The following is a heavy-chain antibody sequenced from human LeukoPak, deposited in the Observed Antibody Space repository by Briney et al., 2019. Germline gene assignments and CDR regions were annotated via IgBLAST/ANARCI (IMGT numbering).Heavy chain of an antibody. Sequence: PGGSLRLSCAASGFTFSSYWMSWVRQAPGKGLEWVSIIYDGGTTSYEDSVKGRFTISRDNSNNILYLQMSSLRAEDTAAYYCATVAGGTYHFDLWGQGALVTVSS. CDR1: GFTFSSYW. CDR2: IYDGGTT. D-gene: IGHD1-26*01. V-gene: IGHV3-53*01. J-gene: IGHJ4*02. CDR3: ATVAGGTYHFDL.